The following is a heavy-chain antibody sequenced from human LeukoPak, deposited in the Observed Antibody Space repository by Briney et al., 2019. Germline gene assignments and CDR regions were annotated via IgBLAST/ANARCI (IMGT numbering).Heavy chain of an antibody. J-gene: IGHJ4*02. CDR1: GFTFSSYA. CDR3: ARDERRYCSDSSCYPGDY. Sequence: GGSLRLSCAASGFTFSSYAMKWVRQAPGKGLEWVSAISRTSAYIYYSDSVKGRFTISRDNAKNSVYLQIDSLRAENTAVYYCARDERRYCSDSSCYPGDYWGQGTLVTVSS. CDR2: ISRTSAYI. V-gene: IGHV3-21*01. D-gene: IGHD2-2*01.